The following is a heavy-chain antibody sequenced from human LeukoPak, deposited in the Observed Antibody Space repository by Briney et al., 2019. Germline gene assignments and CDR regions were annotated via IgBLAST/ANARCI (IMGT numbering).Heavy chain of an antibody. V-gene: IGHV3-15*01. D-gene: IGHD3-22*01. CDR1: GFTFSNAW. CDR2: IKSKTDGGTT. J-gene: IGHJ4*02. CDR3: TTIGDTTYYYDSSGYYSHPFDY. Sequence: GGSLRLSCAASGFTFSNAWMSWVRQAPGKGLEWVGRIKSKTDGGTTDYAAPVKGRFTISRDDSKNTLYLQMNSLKTEDTAVYYCTTIGDTTYYYDSSGYYSHPFDYWGQGTLVTVSS.